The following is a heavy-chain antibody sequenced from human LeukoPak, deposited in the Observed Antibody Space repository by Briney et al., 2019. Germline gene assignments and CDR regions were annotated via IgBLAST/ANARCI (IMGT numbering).Heavy chain of an antibody. CDR2: IYHSRST. D-gene: IGHD3-3*01. J-gene: IGHJ4*02. V-gene: IGHV4-30-2*01. Sequence: NTSETLSLTCTVSGGSVSTDNYYWSWIRQPPGKALEWIGYIYHSRSTYYNPSLKSRVTISVDRSKNQFSLKLSSVTAADTAVYFCARSIFGVAYYFDYWGQGTLVTVSS. CDR3: ARSIFGVAYYFDY. CDR1: GGSVSTDNYY.